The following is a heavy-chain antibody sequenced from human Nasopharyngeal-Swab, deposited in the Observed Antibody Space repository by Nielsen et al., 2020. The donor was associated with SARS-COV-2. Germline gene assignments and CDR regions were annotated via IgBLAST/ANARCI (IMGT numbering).Heavy chain of an antibody. J-gene: IGHJ4*02. D-gene: IGHD4-17*01. V-gene: IGHV3-66*01. CDR1: GFTVSSNY. Sequence: GGSLRPSCAASGFTVSSNYMSWVRQAPGKGLEWVSVIYSGGSTYYADSVKGRFTISRDNSKNTLYLQMNSLRAEDTAVYYCAREGYGDYAYYFDYWGQGTLVTVSS. CDR2: IYSGGST. CDR3: AREGYGDYAYYFDY.